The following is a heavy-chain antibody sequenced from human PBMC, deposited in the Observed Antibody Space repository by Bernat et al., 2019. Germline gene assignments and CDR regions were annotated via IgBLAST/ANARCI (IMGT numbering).Heavy chain of an antibody. CDR3: ARDREGYGDPDAFDI. V-gene: IGHV1-2*06. Sequence: QVQLVQSGAEVKKPGAAVKVSCKASGYTFTGYYMHWVRRAPGQGLEWMGRINPNSGGTNYAQKFQGRVTMTRDTSISTAYMELSRLRSDDTAVYYCARDREGYGDPDAFDIWGQGTMVTVSS. J-gene: IGHJ3*02. CDR2: INPNSGGT. D-gene: IGHD4-17*01. CDR1: GYTFTGYY.